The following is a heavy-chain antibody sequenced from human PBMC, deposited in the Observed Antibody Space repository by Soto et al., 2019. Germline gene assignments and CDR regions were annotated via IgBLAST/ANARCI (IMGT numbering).Heavy chain of an antibody. CDR1: GFTFSSYA. V-gene: IGHV3-23*01. D-gene: IGHD4-17*01. J-gene: IGHJ4*02. CDR3: AKEMTTVTTWYCFDY. CDR2: ISGSVGNS. Sequence: EVKLLESGGGLVQPGGSLRLSCAASGFTFSSYALTWVRQAPGKGLEWVSTISGSVGNSYYADSLKGRFTISRDNSRNTLYLQMNSLRAEDTAVYYCAKEMTTVTTWYCFDYWGQGTPVTVSS.